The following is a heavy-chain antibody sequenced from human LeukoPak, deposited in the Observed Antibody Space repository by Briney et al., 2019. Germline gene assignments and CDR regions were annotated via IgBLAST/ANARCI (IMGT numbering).Heavy chain of an antibody. CDR2: ISSSGRTI. D-gene: IGHD6-19*01. CDR1: GFTFSSYE. CDR3: ARDGWVDY. V-gene: IGHV3-48*03. Sequence: GGSLRLSGAASGFTFSSYEMNWVRQVTGKGLEWVSYISSSGRTIFYADSVKGRFTISRDNAKNSLFLQMNSLRAEDTAVYYCARDGWVDYWGQGTLVTVSS. J-gene: IGHJ4*02.